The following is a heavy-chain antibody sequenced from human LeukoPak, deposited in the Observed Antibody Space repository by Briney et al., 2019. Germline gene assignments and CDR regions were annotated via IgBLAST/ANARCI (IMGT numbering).Heavy chain of an antibody. D-gene: IGHD4-17*01. J-gene: IGHJ4*02. CDR3: AKDIEATVVTNPYYFDY. CDR2: ISWNSGSI. Sequence: GRSLRLSCAASGFTFDDYAMHWVRQAPGKGLEWVSGISWNSGSIGYADSAKGRFAISRDNAKNSLYLQMNSLRAEDTALYYCAKDIEATVVTNPYYFDYWGQGTLVTVSS. CDR1: GFTFDDYA. V-gene: IGHV3-9*01.